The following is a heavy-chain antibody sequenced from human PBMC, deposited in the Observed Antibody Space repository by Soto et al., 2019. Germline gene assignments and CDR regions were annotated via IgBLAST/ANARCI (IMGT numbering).Heavy chain of an antibody. J-gene: IGHJ4*02. CDR1: VGPFRGGGYN. D-gene: IGHD2-21*01. V-gene: IGHV4-31*03. CDR2: IYYSGST. Sequence: QLQLQESGPGLVKPSQTLSLTCPFPVGPFRGGGYNWSWFRQHPGKGLEWIGYIYYSGSTYYNPSLKSRVTISVDTSKNQFSLKLSSVTAADTAVYYCARGVIHWGQGTLVTVSS. CDR3: ARGVIH.